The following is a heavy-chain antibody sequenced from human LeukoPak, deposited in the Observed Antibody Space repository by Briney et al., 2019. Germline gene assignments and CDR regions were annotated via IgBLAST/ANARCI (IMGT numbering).Heavy chain of an antibody. CDR3: ARFGSEAFNI. J-gene: IGHJ3*02. CDR2: IYTSGST. V-gene: IGHV4-4*07. CDR1: GGSISSYY. D-gene: IGHD2-15*01. Sequence: NASETLSLTCTVSGGSISSYYWSRIRQPAGKGLEWIGRIYTSGSTNYNPSLKGRVTMSVDTSKNQFSLKLSSVTAADTAVYYCARFGSEAFNIWGQGTMVTVSS.